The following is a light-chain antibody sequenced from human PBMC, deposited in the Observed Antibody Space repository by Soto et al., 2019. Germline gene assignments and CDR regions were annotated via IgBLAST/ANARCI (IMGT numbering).Light chain of an antibody. Sequence: DIQMTQSPSTLSASVGDRVTITCRASQSISGSLAWYQQKPGKAPKLLIYEASNLKSGVPSRLSGSGSGTEYTLTISSLQPDDSASYYCQQYNGYWTFGQGTRVAIK. V-gene: IGKV1-5*03. CDR1: QSISGS. J-gene: IGKJ1*01. CDR3: QQYNGYWT. CDR2: EAS.